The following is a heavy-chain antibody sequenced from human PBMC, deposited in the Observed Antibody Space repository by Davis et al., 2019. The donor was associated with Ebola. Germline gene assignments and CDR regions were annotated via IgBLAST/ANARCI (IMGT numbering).Heavy chain of an antibody. CDR2: IIPIFGTA. CDR3: ARDPDSSSAFDY. D-gene: IGHD6-6*01. J-gene: IGHJ4*02. Sequence: SVKVSCKASGGTFSSYAISWVRQAPGQGLEWMGGIIPIFGTANYAQKFQGRVTITADESTGTAYMELSSLRSEDTAVYYCARDPDSSSAFDYWGQGTLVTVSS. V-gene: IGHV1-69*13. CDR1: GGTFSSYA.